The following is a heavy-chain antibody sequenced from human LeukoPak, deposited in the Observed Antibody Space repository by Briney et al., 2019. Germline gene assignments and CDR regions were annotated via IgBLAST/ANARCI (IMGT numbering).Heavy chain of an antibody. CDR1: GGSISSYY. D-gene: IGHD6-19*01. Sequence: SETLSLTCTVSGGSISSYYWSWIRQPPGKGLEWIGYIYYSGSTNYNPSLKSRVTISVDTSKNQFSLKLSSVTAADTAVYYCARQIWAVAAPFDYWGQGTLVTVSS. CDR2: IYYSGST. J-gene: IGHJ4*02. V-gene: IGHV4-59*01. CDR3: ARQIWAVAAPFDY.